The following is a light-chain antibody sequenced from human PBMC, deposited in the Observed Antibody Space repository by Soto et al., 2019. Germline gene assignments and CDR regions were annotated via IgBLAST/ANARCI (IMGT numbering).Light chain of an antibody. J-gene: IGKJ1*01. V-gene: IGKV3-15*01. CDR1: QSVSSN. CDR2: GAS. CDR3: QQYSDWPPT. Sequence: EILVTQSPATLSVSPGERATLSCRASQSVSSNLAWYQQKPGQAPRLLINGASTTATDIPARFSGSGSGTEFSLTISSLQSEDFAIYYCQQYSDWPPTFGQGTKVDIK.